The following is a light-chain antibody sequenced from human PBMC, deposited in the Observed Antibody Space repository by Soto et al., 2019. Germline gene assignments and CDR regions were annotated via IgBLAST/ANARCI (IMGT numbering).Light chain of an antibody. CDR1: QSVSRH. CDR2: DAS. J-gene: IGKJ4*01. Sequence: IVLTRFQAPVSLSPWGTGAXTYRSSQSVSRHLAWYQQKPGQAPRLLIYDASNRATGIPARFSGSGSGTDFTLTISSLEPEDFAVYYCQQRNNWPPVTFGGGSEVDIK. CDR3: QQRNNWPPVT. V-gene: IGKV3-11*01.